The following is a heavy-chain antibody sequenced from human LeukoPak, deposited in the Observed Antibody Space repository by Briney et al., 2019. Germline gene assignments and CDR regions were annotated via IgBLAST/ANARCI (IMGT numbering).Heavy chain of an antibody. CDR3: AREGGFYYDSSGHFDY. J-gene: IGHJ4*02. V-gene: IGHV4-4*07. Sequence: PSETLSLTCTVSGGSISSYYWSWIRQPAGKGLEWIGRIYTSGSTNYNPSLKSRVTMSVDTSKNQFSLKLSSVTAADTAVYYCAREGGFYYDSSGHFDYWGQGTLVTVSS. CDR1: GGSISSYY. D-gene: IGHD3-22*01. CDR2: IYTSGST.